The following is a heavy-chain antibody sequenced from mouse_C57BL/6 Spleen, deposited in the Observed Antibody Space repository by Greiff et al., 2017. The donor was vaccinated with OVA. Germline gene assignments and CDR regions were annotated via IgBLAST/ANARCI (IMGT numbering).Heavy chain of an antibody. V-gene: IGHV1-64*01. CDR2: IHPNSGST. J-gene: IGHJ2*01. D-gene: IGHD1-1*01. CDR1: GYTFTSYW. CDR3: ARAGFTVNFDY. Sequence: QVQLQQPGAELVKPGASVKLSCKASGYTFTSYWMHWVKQRPGQGLEWIGMIHPNSGSTNYNEKFKSKATLTVYKSSSTAYMQLSSLTSEDSAVYYCARAGFTVNFDYWGQGTTLTVSS.